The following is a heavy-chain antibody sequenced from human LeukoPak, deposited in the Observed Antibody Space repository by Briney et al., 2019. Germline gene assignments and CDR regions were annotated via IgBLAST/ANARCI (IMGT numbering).Heavy chain of an antibody. CDR1: GYTFTSYG. Sequence: ASVKVSCKASGYTFTSYGISWVRQAPGQGLEWMGWISAYNGNTNYAQKLQGRVTMTTDTSTSTAYMELRSLRSDDTAVYYCARRRGYSSGWLTGYFDYWGQGTLVSVSS. CDR2: ISAYNGNT. D-gene: IGHD6-19*01. V-gene: IGHV1-18*01. CDR3: ARRRGYSSGWLTGYFDY. J-gene: IGHJ4*02.